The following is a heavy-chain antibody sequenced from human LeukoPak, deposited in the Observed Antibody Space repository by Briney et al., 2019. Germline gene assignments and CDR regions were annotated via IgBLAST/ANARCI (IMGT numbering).Heavy chain of an antibody. CDR3: ARNSPPDY. J-gene: IGHJ4*02. Sequence: ASVKVSCKASGYTFTGYYMHWVRQAPGQGLEWMGWINPNSGGTNYAQKFQGRVAMTRDTSITTAYMELSSLRSDDTAVYYCARNSPPDYWGQGTLVTVSS. V-gene: IGHV1-2*02. CDR2: INPNSGGT. CDR1: GYTFTGYY.